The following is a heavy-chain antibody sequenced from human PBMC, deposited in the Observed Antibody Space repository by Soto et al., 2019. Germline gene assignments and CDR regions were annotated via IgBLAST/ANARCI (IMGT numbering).Heavy chain of an antibody. J-gene: IGHJ4*02. CDR3: ARRGACISTSCSLDY. D-gene: IGHD2-2*01. CDR1: GYTLTSYY. CDR2: INPSGGST. Sequence: VASVKVSCKDSGYTLTSYYIHWVRQAPGQGLEWMGIINPSGGSTTYAQKFQGRVTMTRDTSTSTVYMELSSLRSEDTAVYYCARRGACISTSCSLDYWGQGTLVTVSS. V-gene: IGHV1-46*01.